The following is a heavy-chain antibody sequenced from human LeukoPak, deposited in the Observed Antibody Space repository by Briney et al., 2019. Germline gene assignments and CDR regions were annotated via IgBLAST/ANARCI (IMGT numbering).Heavy chain of an antibody. CDR3: ARQVAVVEPTDPNWFDS. Sequence: PSETLSLTCTVSGASISNYYWSWIRQPPGKGLEWIGYIFYSGTTNYNPSLKSRVTVSLDTSKNQFSLQLRSVTAADTAVYYCARQVAVVEPTDPNWFDSWGQGTLVTVSS. D-gene: IGHD2-21*01. V-gene: IGHV4-59*08. J-gene: IGHJ5*01. CDR1: GASISNYY. CDR2: IFYSGTT.